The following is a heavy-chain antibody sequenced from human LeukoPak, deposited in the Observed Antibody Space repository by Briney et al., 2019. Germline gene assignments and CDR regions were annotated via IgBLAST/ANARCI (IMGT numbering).Heavy chain of an antibody. CDR2: ITYDGTNK. Sequence: GGSLRLSCAASGFXFSSFVIHWVRQAPGKGQEWVSLITYDGTNKYYADSVRGRFTITRDNSKNTLDLQMNALRAEDTAVYYCVRGCVTYSGGYFQHWGQSTLVTVSS. D-gene: IGHD1-26*01. J-gene: IGHJ1*01. CDR3: VRGCVTYSGGYFQH. V-gene: IGHV3-30-3*01. CDR1: GFXFSSFV.